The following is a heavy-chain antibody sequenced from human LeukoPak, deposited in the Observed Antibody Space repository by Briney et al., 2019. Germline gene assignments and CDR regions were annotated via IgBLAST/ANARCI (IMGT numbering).Heavy chain of an antibody. J-gene: IGHJ6*02. CDR3: TRGPIQVWLYYGMDV. V-gene: IGHV3-49*04. CDR1: GFTFGDQA. D-gene: IGHD5-18*01. CDR2: VRSKAYGGTT. Sequence: GALRLSCTASGFTFGDQAMGWVRQAPGKGLEWVGFVRSKAYGGTTEYAASVKGRFIISRDDSKSIAYLQMNSLKTEDTAVYYCTRGPIQVWLYYGMDVWGQGTTVIVSS.